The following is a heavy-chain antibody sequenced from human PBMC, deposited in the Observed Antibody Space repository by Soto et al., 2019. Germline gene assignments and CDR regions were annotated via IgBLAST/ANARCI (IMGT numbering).Heavy chain of an antibody. D-gene: IGHD3-16*02. CDR2: ISAYNGNT. Sequence: ASVKVSCKASGYTFTSYGISWVRQAPGQGLEWMGWISAYNGNTNYAQKLQGRVTMTTDTSTSTAYMELRSLRSDDTAVYYCARVTMITFGGVIAYYFDYWGQGTPVTVSS. CDR3: ARVTMITFGGVIAYYFDY. J-gene: IGHJ4*02. V-gene: IGHV1-18*01. CDR1: GYTFTSYG.